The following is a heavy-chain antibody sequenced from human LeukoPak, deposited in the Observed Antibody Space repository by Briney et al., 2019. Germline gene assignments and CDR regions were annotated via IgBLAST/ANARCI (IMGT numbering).Heavy chain of an antibody. Sequence: PSETLSLTCTVSGGSISSGGYYWSWIRQPPGKGLEWIGEINHSGSTNYNPSLKSRVTISVDTSKNQFSLELSSVTAADTAVYYCARSKVWGITPRTIIRGYYFDYWGQGTLVTVSS. CDR1: GGSISSGGYY. V-gene: IGHV4-39*07. CDR3: ARSKVWGITPRTIIRGYYFDY. CDR2: INHSGST. D-gene: IGHD3-16*01. J-gene: IGHJ4*02.